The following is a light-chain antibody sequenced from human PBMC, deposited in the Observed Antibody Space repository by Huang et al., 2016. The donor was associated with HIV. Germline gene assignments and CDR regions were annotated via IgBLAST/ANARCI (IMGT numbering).Light chain of an antibody. Sequence: IQMTQSPSTLSASVGDRVTITCRASQSVSDWLAWYQQRPGKAPDLLIYKGSNLEDGVTLRFSGTGYGTEFTIIISSVQSDDTATYYCQQYSSYSSWTFGQGTRLQIK. CDR3: QQYSSYSSWT. J-gene: IGKJ2*02. CDR1: QSVSDW. CDR2: KGS. V-gene: IGKV1-5*03.